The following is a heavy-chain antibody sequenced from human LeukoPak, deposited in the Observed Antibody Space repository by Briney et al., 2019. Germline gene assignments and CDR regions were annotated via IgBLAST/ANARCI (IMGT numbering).Heavy chain of an antibody. CDR2: IIPILGIA. D-gene: IGHD2-2*02. CDR3: ARGVVPAAIPRAFDP. V-gene: IGHV1-69*02. J-gene: IGHJ5*02. CDR1: GGTFSGYT. Sequence: ASVKVSCKASGGTFSGYTISWVRQAPGQGLEWMGRIIPILGIANYAQKFQGRVTITADKSTSTAYMELSSLRSEDTAVYYCARGVVPAAIPRAFDPWGQGTLVTVSS.